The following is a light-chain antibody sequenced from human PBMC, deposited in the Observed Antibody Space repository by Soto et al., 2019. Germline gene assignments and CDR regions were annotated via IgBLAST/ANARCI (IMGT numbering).Light chain of an antibody. CDR1: QSVSSN. CDR3: QQDNHGAPWT. J-gene: IGKJ1*01. CDR2: GAS. V-gene: IGKV3-15*01. Sequence: EIVMTQSPATLSVSPGERATLSCRASQSVSSNLAWYQQIPGQAPRLLIYGASTRATGIPASFTRSGSGTEFTLTISSLQSEDVAVYFCQQDNHGAPWTCGQGTKVGIK.